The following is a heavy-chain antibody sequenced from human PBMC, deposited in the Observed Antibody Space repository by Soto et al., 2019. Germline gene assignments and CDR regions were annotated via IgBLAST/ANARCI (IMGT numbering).Heavy chain of an antibody. CDR3: VREGSSSGLHLDH. CDR1: GFIFSNDA. J-gene: IGHJ4*02. V-gene: IGHV3-23*01. Sequence: GGSLRLSCAASGFIFSNDAMSWVRQAPGKGLEWVSFISGSGTTTYYANSVKGRFTISRVNSKNTLYLQMNSLRVEDAAVYYCVREGSSSGLHLDHWGRGTLVTVSS. CDR2: ISGSGTTT. D-gene: IGHD6-6*01.